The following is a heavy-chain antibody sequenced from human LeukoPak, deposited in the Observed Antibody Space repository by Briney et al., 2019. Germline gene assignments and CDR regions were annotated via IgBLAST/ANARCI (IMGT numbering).Heavy chain of an antibody. Sequence: GGSLRLSCAASGFTFSSYGMHWVRQAPGKGLEWVAVISYDGSNKYYADSVKGRFTISRDNSKNTLYLQMNSLRAEDTAVYYCARRHDYSNYPDYWGQGTLVTVSS. CDR2: ISYDGSNK. D-gene: IGHD4-11*01. V-gene: IGHV3-30*03. CDR3: ARRHDYSNYPDY. CDR1: GFTFSSYG. J-gene: IGHJ4*02.